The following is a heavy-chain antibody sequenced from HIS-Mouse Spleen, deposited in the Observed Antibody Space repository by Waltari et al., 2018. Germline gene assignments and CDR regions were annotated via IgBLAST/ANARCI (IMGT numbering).Heavy chain of an antibody. J-gene: IGHJ4*02. V-gene: IGHV1-8*01. CDR3: ARGHDYSNYFDY. CDR2: MNPTSGKP. CDR1: GYTFTSYD. D-gene: IGHD4-4*01. Sequence: QVQLVQSGAEVKKPGASVKVSCKASGYTFTSYDINWVRQATGQGLEWMGWMNPTSGKPGYAQKFQGRVTMTRNTSISTAYMELSSLRSEDTAVYYCARGHDYSNYFDYWGQGTLVTVSS.